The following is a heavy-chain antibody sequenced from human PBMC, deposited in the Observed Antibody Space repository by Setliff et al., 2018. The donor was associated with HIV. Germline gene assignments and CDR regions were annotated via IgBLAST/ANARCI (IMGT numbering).Heavy chain of an antibody. CDR1: GFTFRRYA. V-gene: IGHV3-21*01. D-gene: IGHD1-1*01. J-gene: IGHJ4*02. CDR3: ATEHYHWDEGRLDY. Sequence: GGSLRLSCAASGFTFRRYAMSWVRQVPGKGLEWVAAISSSSVSTYYADSLKGRFTISRDNAKNSLYLQMNSLRDEDTAVYYCATEHYHWDEGRLDYWGQGTLVTVSS. CDR2: ISSSSVST.